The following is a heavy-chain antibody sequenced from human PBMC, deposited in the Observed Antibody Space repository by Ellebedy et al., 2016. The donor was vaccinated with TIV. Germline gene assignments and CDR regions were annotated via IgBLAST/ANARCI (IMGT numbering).Heavy chain of an antibody. CDR1: GFSVRSAY. CDR2: IYSGGET. CDR3: ARRIAVAGFDP. D-gene: IGHD6-19*01. V-gene: IGHV3-53*01. Sequence: GESLKISCAASGFSVRSAYVTWVRQAPGKGLDWVSIIYSGGETFYADSVKGRFTISRDNSKNTLYLQMNSLRAEDTAVYYWARRIAVAGFDPWGQGTLVTVSS. J-gene: IGHJ5*02.